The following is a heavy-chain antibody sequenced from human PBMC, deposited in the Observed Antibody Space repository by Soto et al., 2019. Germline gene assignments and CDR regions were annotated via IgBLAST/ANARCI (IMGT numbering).Heavy chain of an antibody. CDR3: ARDRSRVVTAFDS. CDR1: GFTFGDYY. CDR2: ISSSSSYT. Sequence: QVQLVESGGGLVKPGGSLRLSCAASGFTFGDYYFNWIRQAPGKGLEWISYISSSSSYTNYADSVKGRFTISRDNAKNTLYLEMKILRDDDTAVYYCARDRSRVVTAFDSWGRGTLVTVSS. V-gene: IGHV3-11*06. D-gene: IGHD2-21*02. J-gene: IGHJ4*02.